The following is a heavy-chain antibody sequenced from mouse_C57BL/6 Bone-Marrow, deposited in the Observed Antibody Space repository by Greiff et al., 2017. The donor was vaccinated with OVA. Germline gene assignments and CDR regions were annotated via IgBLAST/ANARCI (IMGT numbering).Heavy chain of an antibody. J-gene: IGHJ3*01. Sequence: EVMLVESGGGLVKPGGSLKLSCAASGFTFSDYGMHWVRQAPEKGLAWVAYISSGSRTISYADTVKGRFTISRDNDKNTLFLQMTSLRSEDTAMYYCARAGGSSYWFAYWGQGTLVTVSA. CDR1: GFTFSDYG. CDR3: ARAGGSSYWFAY. V-gene: IGHV5-17*01. D-gene: IGHD1-1*01. CDR2: ISSGSRTI.